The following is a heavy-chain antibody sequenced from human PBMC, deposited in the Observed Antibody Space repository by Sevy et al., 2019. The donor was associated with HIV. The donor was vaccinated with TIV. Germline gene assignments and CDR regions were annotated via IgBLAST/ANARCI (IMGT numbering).Heavy chain of an antibody. CDR1: GLIFSNHG. CDR3: ARDVDSNYDGIDA. J-gene: IGHJ6*02. D-gene: IGHD4-4*01. CDR2: IWYDGSDT. V-gene: IGHV3-33*01. Sequence: GGSLRLSCAASGLIFSNHGMHWVRQAPGKGLEWVARIWYDGSDTYYGESVKGRFTISRDNSQNTVDLQMNSLRVEDTAVYYCARDVDSNYDGIDAWGQGTTVTVS.